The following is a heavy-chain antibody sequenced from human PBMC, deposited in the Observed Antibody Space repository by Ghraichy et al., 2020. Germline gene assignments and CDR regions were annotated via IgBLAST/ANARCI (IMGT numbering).Heavy chain of an antibody. CDR3: ARARIAAPGYYYYYVMDV. V-gene: IGHV3-53*04. CDR1: GFTVRTNY. CDR2: IYSDDTT. D-gene: IGHD6-6*01. J-gene: IGHJ6*02. Sequence: GGSLRLSCAVSGFTVRTNYMTWVRQAPGKGLEWVSIIYSDDTTYYADSVKGRFTISRHNSKNTLYLQMNSLRPEDTAVYYCARARIAAPGYYYYYVMDVWGQGTTVTVSS.